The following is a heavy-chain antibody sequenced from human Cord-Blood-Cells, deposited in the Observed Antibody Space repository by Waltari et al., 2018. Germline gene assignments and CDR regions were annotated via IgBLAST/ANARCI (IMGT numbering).Heavy chain of an antibody. CDR2: IYYSGST. Sequence: QLQLQESGPGLVKPSETLSLTRTVSGGSISSSSYYWGWIRQPPGKGLEWIGSIYYSGSTYYNPSLKGRVTISVDTSKNQFSLKLSSVTAADTAVYYCARPGVVTANSWAFDIWGQGTMVTVSS. CDR3: ARPGVVTANSWAFDI. V-gene: IGHV4-39*01. J-gene: IGHJ3*02. D-gene: IGHD2-21*02. CDR1: GGSISSSSYY.